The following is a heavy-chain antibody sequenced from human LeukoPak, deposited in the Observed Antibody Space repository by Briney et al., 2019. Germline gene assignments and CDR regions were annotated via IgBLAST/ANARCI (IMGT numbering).Heavy chain of an antibody. CDR1: GFTFSSYW. V-gene: IGHV3-7*01. D-gene: IGHD2-15*01. CDR3: ARPGYCSGDTCYVAFDI. CDR2: IKQDGSEK. Sequence: GGSLRLSCAASGFTFSSYWMSWVRQAPGKGLEWVANIKQDGSEKYYVDSVKGRFTISRDNAKNSLYLQMNTLRAEDTAVYYCARPGYCSGDTCYVAFDIWGQGTMVTVSS. J-gene: IGHJ3*02.